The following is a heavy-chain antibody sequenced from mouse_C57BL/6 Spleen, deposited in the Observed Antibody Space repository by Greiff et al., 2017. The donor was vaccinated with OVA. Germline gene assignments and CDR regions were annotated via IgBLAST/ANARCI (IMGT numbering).Heavy chain of an antibody. J-gene: IGHJ2*01. CDR3: AMGGLLQLTFDY. CDR2: IHPSDSDT. Sequence: QVQLKQPGAELVKPGASVKVSCKASGYTFTSYWMHWVKQRPGQGLEWIGRIHPSDSDTNYNQKFKGKATLPVDKSSSTAYMQLSSLTSEDSAVYYCAMGGLLQLTFDYWGQGTTLTVSS. CDR1: GYTFTSYW. V-gene: IGHV1-74*01. D-gene: IGHD2-3*01.